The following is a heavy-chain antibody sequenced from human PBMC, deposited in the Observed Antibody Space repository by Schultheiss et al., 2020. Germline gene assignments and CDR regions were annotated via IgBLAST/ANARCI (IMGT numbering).Heavy chain of an antibody. CDR3: ARTYGDNSFGGAYYLDH. CDR1: GYSFASYG. CDR2: ISAYNGNT. J-gene: IGHJ4*02. D-gene: IGHD4-23*01. V-gene: IGHV1-18*01. Sequence: ASVKVSCKASGYSFASYGISWVRQAPGQGLEWVGWISAYNGNTNYAQKLQGRVTMTTDASTSTVYMELRSLRSDDTAVYYCARTYGDNSFGGAYYLDHWGQGTLVTVSS.